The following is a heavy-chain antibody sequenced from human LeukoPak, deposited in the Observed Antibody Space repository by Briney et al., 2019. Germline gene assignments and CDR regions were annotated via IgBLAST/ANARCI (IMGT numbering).Heavy chain of an antibody. CDR2: LFYSGST. CDR3: ARKYNGYGGWIDY. D-gene: IGHD5-12*01. Sequence: PSETLSLTCTVSGGSISSYYWSWIRQPPGKGLEWIAYLFYSGSTDYNPSLESRVTISVDTSKNQFSLKLSSVTAADTAVYYCARKYNGYGGWIDYWAQGTLVTVSS. V-gene: IGHV4-59*01. CDR1: GGSISSYY. J-gene: IGHJ4*02.